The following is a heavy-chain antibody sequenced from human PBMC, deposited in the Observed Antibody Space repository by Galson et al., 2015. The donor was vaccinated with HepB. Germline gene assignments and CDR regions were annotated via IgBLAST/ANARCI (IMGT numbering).Heavy chain of an antibody. D-gene: IGHD2-2*01. CDR1: GFTVRGNY. Sequence: SLRLSCAASGFTVRGNYMTWVRQAPGKGLEWVSVIYNGDRTYYADPVRGRFTISRDISKNTLSLQMNSLRVEDTAVYYCARDLPGTTAGMLFWGQGTLVTVSS. CDR2: IYNGDRT. CDR3: ARDLPGTTAGMLF. V-gene: IGHV3-53*01. J-gene: IGHJ4*02.